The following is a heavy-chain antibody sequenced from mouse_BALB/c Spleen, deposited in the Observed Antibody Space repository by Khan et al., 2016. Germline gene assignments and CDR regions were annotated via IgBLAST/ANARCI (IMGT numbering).Heavy chain of an antibody. Sequence: VQLQESGAELMKPGASVKISCKATGYTFSRYWIERVKERPGHGLEWIGEILPGSGSSNYNENFKGKATFTAETSSNTAHMQLRSLTFDDSAVYYCARGAYWGQGTLVTVSA. CDR1: GYTFSRYW. CDR2: ILPGSGSS. CDR3: ARGAY. V-gene: IGHV1-9*01. J-gene: IGHJ3*01.